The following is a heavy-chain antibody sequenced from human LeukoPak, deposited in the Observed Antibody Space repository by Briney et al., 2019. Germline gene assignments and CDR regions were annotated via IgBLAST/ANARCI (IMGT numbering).Heavy chain of an antibody. CDR3: ARTYYDILTGYNPYFDY. CDR2: ITASSTAI. D-gene: IGHD3-9*01. J-gene: IGHJ4*02. CDR1: GFTFNTYT. Sequence: GGTLRLSCAASGFTFNTYTMNWVRQAPGKGLEWVSSITASSTAIYSADSVKGRFTISRDNAKNFLYLQMNSLRAEDTAVYYCARTYYDILTGYNPYFDYWGQGILVTVSS. V-gene: IGHV3-21*01.